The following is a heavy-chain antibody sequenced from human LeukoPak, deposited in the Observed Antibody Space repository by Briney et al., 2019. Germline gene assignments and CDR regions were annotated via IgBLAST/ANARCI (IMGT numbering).Heavy chain of an antibody. J-gene: IGHJ4*02. CDR3: ARGYYYDSGGYPIDY. Sequence: GGSLRLSCAGSGFTFSRSAMNWVRQAPRKGLQWVSAISGSGDATYYADSVKGRFTISRDNSKNTLYVQMNSLRAEDTALYYCARGYYYDSGGYPIDYWGQGALVTVSS. D-gene: IGHD3-22*01. CDR1: GFTFSRSA. V-gene: IGHV3-23*01. CDR2: ISGSGDAT.